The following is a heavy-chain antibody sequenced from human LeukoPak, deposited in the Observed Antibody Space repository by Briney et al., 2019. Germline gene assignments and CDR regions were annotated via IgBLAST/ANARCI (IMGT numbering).Heavy chain of an antibody. D-gene: IGHD2-15*01. Sequence: KPSETLSLTCAVYGGSFSGYYWSWIRQPPGKGLEWIGEINHSGSTNYNPSLKSRVTISVDTSKNQFSLKLSSVTAADTAVYYCAKGTARYCTGSSCYPLDYWGQGTLVTVSS. V-gene: IGHV4-34*01. CDR3: AKGTARYCTGSSCYPLDY. J-gene: IGHJ4*02. CDR2: INHSGST. CDR1: GGSFSGYY.